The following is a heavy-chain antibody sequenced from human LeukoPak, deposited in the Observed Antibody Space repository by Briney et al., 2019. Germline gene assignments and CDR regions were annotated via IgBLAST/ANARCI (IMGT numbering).Heavy chain of an antibody. CDR2: LNPNGGST. Sequence: GASVKVSCKASGYTFTSYYMHWVRQAPGQGLEWVGILNPNGGSTNYAQKFQGRVTMTRDTSTSTVYMELSSLRSDDTAVYYCARPGYTSGHFDYWGQGTLVTVSS. CDR1: GYTFTSYY. V-gene: IGHV1-46*01. D-gene: IGHD6-19*01. CDR3: ARPGYTSGHFDY. J-gene: IGHJ4*02.